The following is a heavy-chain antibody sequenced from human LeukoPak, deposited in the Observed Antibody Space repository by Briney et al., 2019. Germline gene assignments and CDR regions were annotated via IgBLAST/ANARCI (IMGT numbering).Heavy chain of an antibody. V-gene: IGHV3-21*01. CDR3: ARTANFAAGYYIDY. Sequence: RPGGSLRLSCAASGFTFSSYTMNWVRQAPGKGLEWVSSISGSSRHKYYADSVKGRFTISRDNAKNSPYLQMNSLRAEDTAVYYCARTANFAAGYYIDYWGQGTLVTVSS. CDR1: GFTFSSYT. J-gene: IGHJ4*02. CDR2: ISGSSRHK. D-gene: IGHD6-13*01.